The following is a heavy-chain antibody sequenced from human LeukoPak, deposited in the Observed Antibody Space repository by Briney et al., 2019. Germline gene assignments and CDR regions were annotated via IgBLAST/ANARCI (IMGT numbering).Heavy chain of an antibody. CDR1: GFTFSSYG. CDR3: AKSLSGINTHFDQ. Sequence: PGGSLRLSCAASGFTFSSYGKSWVRQAPGKGLEWVSAISGSGGSTYYADSVKGRFTISRDNSKNTLYLQMNSLRAEDTALYYCAKSLSGINTHFDQWGQGTLVTVSS. D-gene: IGHD1-14*01. J-gene: IGHJ4*02. V-gene: IGHV3-23*01. CDR2: ISGSGGST.